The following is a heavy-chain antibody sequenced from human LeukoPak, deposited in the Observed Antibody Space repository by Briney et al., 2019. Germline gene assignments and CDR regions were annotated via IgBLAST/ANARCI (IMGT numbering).Heavy chain of an antibody. D-gene: IGHD6-13*01. J-gene: IGHJ4*02. CDR1: GFTFSSYA. CDR2: ISVSGENT. V-gene: IGHV3-23*01. CDR3: ARAEGIAAAGDY. Sequence: GGSLRLSCAASGFTFSSYAMTWVRQAPGKGLQWVSTISVSGENTYYADSVKGRFTISRDNSKNTLYLQMNSLRAEDTAVYYCARAEGIAAAGDYWGQGTLVTVS.